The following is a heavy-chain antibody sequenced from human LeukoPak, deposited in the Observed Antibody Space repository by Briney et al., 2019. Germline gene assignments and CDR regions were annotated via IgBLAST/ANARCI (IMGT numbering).Heavy chain of an antibody. V-gene: IGHV1-8*03. CDR2: MNPNRGNT. Sequence: ASVKVSCKASRYTFTSYDINWVRQATGQGLEWMGWMNPNRGNTDYAQKFQGRVTITRNTSISTAYMELSSLRSEDTAVYYCARGSGDSSGYYYNPFFYYYYYMDVWGKGTTVTVSS. CDR1: RYTFTSYD. J-gene: IGHJ6*03. CDR3: ARGSGDSSGYYYNPFFYYYYYMDV. D-gene: IGHD3-22*01.